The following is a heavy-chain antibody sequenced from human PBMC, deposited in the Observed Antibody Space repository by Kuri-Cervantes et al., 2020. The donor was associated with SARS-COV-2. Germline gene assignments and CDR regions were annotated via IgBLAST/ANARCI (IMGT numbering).Heavy chain of an antibody. CDR3: ARMANSGSANWFDP. D-gene: IGHD1-26*01. CDR1: GFSLSTSGMC. CDR2: IDWDDDK. V-gene: IGHV2-70*11. Sequence: SGPTLVKPRQTPTLTCTFSGFSLSTSGMCVSWIRQPPGKALEWLARIDWDDDKYYSTSLKTRLTISKDTSKNQVVLTMTNMDPVDTATYYCARMANSGSANWFDPWGQGTLVTVSS. J-gene: IGHJ5*02.